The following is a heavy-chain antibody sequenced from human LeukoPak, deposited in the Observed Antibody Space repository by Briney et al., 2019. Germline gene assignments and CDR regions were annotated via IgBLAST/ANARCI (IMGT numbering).Heavy chain of an antibody. J-gene: IGHJ6*03. V-gene: IGHV1-18*01. D-gene: IGHD3-22*01. Sequence: ASVKVSCKASGYTFTSYGISWVRQAPGQGLEWMGWISAYNGNTNYAQKPQGRVTMTTDTSTSTAYMELRSLRSDDTAVYYCARAYYYDSSGYLPHLYYYYYMDVWGKGTTVTISS. CDR2: ISAYNGNT. CDR3: ARAYYYDSSGYLPHLYYYYYMDV. CDR1: GYTFTSYG.